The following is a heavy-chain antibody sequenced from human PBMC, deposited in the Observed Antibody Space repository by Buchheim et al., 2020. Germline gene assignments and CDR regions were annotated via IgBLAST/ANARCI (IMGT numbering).Heavy chain of an antibody. D-gene: IGHD2-15*01. J-gene: IGHJ6*02. V-gene: IGHV3-30*17. CDR2: ISYDGSNK. CDR1: GFTFNNFA. Sequence: VQLLESGGGLVQPGGSLRLSCVGSGFTFNNFAMSWVRQAPGKGLEWVAVISYDGSNKYYADSVKGRFTISRDNSKNTLYLQMNSLRAEDTAVYYCARDLVAIGTDGMDVWGQGTT. CDR3: ARDLVAIGTDGMDV.